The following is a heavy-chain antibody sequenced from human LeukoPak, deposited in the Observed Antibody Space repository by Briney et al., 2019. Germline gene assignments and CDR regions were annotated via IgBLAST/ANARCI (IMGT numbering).Heavy chain of an antibody. V-gene: IGHV4-59*12. CDR2: IYYSGST. J-gene: IGHJ4*02. CDR3: ARDHICYSTSCYTGVAFDY. CDR1: GGSISSYY. D-gene: IGHD2-2*02. Sequence: SETLSLTCTVSGGSISSYYWSWIRQPPGKGLEWIGYIYYSGSTNYNPSLKSRVTISVDTSKNQFSLKLSSVTAADTAVYYCARDHICYSTSCYTGVAFDYWGRGTLVTVSS.